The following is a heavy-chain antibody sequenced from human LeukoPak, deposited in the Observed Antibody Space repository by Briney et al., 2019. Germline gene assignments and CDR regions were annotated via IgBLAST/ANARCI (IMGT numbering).Heavy chain of an antibody. Sequence: SVKVSCKASGGTFSSYAISWGRQAPGQGLEWMGGIIPIFGTANYAQKFQGRVTITADESTSTAYMELSSLRSEDTAVYYCASSEDCSGGSCYSDFDYWGQGTLVTVSS. CDR1: GGTFSSYA. CDR2: IIPIFGTA. V-gene: IGHV1-69*13. CDR3: ASSEDCSGGSCYSDFDY. J-gene: IGHJ4*02. D-gene: IGHD2-15*01.